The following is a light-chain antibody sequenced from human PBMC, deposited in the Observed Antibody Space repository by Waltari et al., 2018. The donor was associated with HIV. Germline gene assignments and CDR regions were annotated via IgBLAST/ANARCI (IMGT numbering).Light chain of an antibody. J-gene: IGKJ5*01. CDR1: QRVSSY. CDR2: GAS. Sequence: EIVLTQSPATLSLSPGERATLSCRASQRVSSYLAWYQQEPGQAPRLLIYGASSRATGIPARCSGSGSGTDFTLTISSLEPGDFGVYYCHQRSNWPITFGQGTRLEIK. V-gene: IGKV3-11*01. CDR3: HQRSNWPIT.